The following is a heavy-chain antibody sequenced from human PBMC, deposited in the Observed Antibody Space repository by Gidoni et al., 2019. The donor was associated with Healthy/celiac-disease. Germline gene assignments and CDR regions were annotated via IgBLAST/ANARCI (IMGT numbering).Heavy chain of an antibody. V-gene: IGHV4-34*01. J-gene: IGHJ4*02. Sequence: QVPLPPWGAGLLKPSATPPLPRPVYGWSLRGYYRVWIRQPPGKGLGWIGEINHSGSTNYNPSLKSRVTISVDTSKNQFSLKLSSVTAADTAVYYCARASRNYYGSGRLYYWGQGTLVTVSS. D-gene: IGHD3-10*01. CDR2: INHSGST. CDR3: ARASRNYYGSGRLYY. CDR1: GWSLRGYY.